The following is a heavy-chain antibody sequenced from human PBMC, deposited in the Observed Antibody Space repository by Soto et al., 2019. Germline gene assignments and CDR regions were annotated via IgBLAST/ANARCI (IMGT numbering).Heavy chain of an antibody. J-gene: IGHJ6*02. CDR3: ARSQGSSTSLEIYYYYSYGMDV. CDR1: GGPFGSYA. D-gene: IGHD2-2*01. Sequence: QVQLVQSGAEVKKPGSSVKVSCKASGGPFGSYAISWVRQAPGQGLEWMGGIIPIPGTANYAQKFQGRVTIAADESTSKAYMELSSLRSEDTAVYYCARSQGSSTSLEIYYYYSYGMDVWGQGTTVTGSS. CDR2: IIPIPGTA. V-gene: IGHV1-69*01.